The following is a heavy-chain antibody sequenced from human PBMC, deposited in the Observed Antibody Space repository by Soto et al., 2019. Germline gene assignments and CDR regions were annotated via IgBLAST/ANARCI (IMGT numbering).Heavy chain of an antibody. J-gene: IGHJ5*02. CDR3: ARRGYCSSTSCYTVFWGWFDP. V-gene: IGHV4-39*01. Sequence: PSETLSLTCTVSGGSISSSSYYWGWIRQPPGKGLEWIGSIYYSGSTYYNPSLKSRVTISVDTSKNQFSLKLSSVTAADTAVYYCARRGYCSSTSCYTVFWGWFDPWGQGTLVTVSS. CDR2: IYYSGST. D-gene: IGHD2-2*02. CDR1: GGSISSSSYY.